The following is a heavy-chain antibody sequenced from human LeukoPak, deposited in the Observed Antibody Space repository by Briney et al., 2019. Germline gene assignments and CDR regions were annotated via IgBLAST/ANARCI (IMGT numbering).Heavy chain of an antibody. CDR3: ARDSRDGYNPLDY. CDR2: IYYSGIT. V-gene: IGHV4-39*02. CDR1: GGSISSSSYY. Sequence: SSETLSLXCTVSGGSISSSSYYWGWTRQPPGKGLEWIGSIYYSGITYYNPSLKSRVTISVDTSKNQFSLKLSSVTAADTAVYYCARDSRDGYNPLDYWGQGTLVTVSS. D-gene: IGHD5-24*01. J-gene: IGHJ4*02.